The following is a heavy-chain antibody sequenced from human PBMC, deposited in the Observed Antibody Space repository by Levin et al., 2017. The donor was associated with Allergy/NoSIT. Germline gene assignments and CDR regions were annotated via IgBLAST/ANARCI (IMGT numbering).Heavy chain of an antibody. J-gene: IGHJ4*02. V-gene: IGHV3-30*18. Sequence: LSLTCAASGFTFSSYGMHWVRQAPGKGLEWVAVISYDGSNKYYADSVKGRFTISRDNSKNTLYLQMNSLRAEDTAVYYCAKSGGSGSYWTDYWGQGTLVTVSS. CDR2: ISYDGSNK. CDR1: GFTFSSYG. D-gene: IGHD3-10*01. CDR3: AKSGGSGSYWTDY.